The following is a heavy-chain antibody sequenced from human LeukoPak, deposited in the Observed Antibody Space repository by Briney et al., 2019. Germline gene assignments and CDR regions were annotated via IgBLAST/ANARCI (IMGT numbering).Heavy chain of an antibody. CDR1: GFTFSSYA. CDR2: ISGSGGST. Sequence: GGSLRLSCAASGFTFSSYAMGWVRQAPGKGLEWVSAISGSGGSTYYADSVKGRFTISRDNSKNTLYLRMNSLRAEDTAVYYCAKDFWGIVVDNYFDYWGQGTLVTVSS. D-gene: IGHD3-22*01. J-gene: IGHJ4*02. CDR3: AKDFWGIVVDNYFDY. V-gene: IGHV3-23*01.